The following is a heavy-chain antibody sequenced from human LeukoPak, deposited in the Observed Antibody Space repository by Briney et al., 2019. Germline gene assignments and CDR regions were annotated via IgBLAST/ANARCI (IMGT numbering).Heavy chain of an antibody. Sequence: SETLSLTCAVSGGSISSSNWWSWVRQPPGKGLEWIGEIYHSGNTNYNPSLKSRATISVDKSKNQFSLKLSSVTAADTAVYYCASFPIVVVPAAMGGAGYRGQGTLVTVSS. CDR3: ASFPIVVVPAAMGGAGY. CDR2: IYHSGNT. CDR1: GGSISSSNW. D-gene: IGHD2-2*01. V-gene: IGHV4-4*02. J-gene: IGHJ4*02.